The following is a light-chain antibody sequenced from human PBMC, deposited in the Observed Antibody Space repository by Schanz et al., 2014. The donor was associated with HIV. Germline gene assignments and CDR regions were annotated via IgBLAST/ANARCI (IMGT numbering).Light chain of an antibody. CDR3: SSYTSSSTLYV. J-gene: IGLJ1*01. CDR1: SSDVGGYNH. V-gene: IGLV2-14*01. CDR2: DVS. Sequence: QSALTQPASVSGSPGQSITISCTGTSSDVGGYNHVPWYQQHPGKAPKLMIYDVSNRPSGVPDRFSGSKSGNTASLTVSGLQVEDEADYYCSSYTSSSTLYVFGTGTKLTVL.